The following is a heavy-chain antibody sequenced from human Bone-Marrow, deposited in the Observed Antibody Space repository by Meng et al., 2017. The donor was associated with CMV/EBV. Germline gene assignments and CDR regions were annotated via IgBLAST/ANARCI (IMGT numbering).Heavy chain of an antibody. Sequence: GESLKISCAASGFIFRSYTMHWVRQAPGKGLEWVAVVSDDGSNKYYAQSVEGRFTISRDNSKNTLSLQMNSLRTEDTAVYYCARGIWFGELSGDYWGQGNLVNVPS. CDR3: ARGIWFGELSGDY. CDR2: VSDDGSNK. J-gene: IGHJ4*02. D-gene: IGHD3-10*01. CDR1: GFIFRSYT. V-gene: IGHV3-30*04.